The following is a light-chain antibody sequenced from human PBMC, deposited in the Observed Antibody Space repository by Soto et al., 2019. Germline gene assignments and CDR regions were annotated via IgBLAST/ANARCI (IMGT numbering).Light chain of an antibody. J-gene: IGKJ1*01. CDR2: GAS. Sequence: EIVLTQSPGTLSLSPGERATLSCRASQSIDSNYLGWYQQKPGQTPRLLIYGASSRATGIPDRFSGSGSGTDFTLTISRLEPEDFAVYYCQHCGTSPGTFGQGTKVEIK. CDR1: QSIDSNY. V-gene: IGKV3-20*01. CDR3: QHCGTSPGT.